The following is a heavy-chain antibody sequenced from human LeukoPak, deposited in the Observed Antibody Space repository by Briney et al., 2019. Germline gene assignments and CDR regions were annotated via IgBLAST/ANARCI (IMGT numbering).Heavy chain of an antibody. CDR3: ARGYYMNLVHYYFDY. D-gene: IGHD3/OR15-3a*01. CDR2: MSTIGTA. Sequence: PSETLSLTCTVSGVSISGDFWGWIRQPAGKGLEWIGRMSTIGTAFYNPSLKSRVTMSGDSSKNQFSLELTSVTAADTAVYYCARGYYMNLVHYYFDYWGQGTLVTVSS. V-gene: IGHV4-4*07. J-gene: IGHJ4*02. CDR1: GVSISGDF.